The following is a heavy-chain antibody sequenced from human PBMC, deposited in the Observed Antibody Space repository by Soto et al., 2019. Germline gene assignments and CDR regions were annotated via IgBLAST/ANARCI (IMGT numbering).Heavy chain of an antibody. J-gene: IGHJ4*02. Sequence: EVQLLESGGGLVQPGRSLRLSCAASGFTFSSYAMNWVRQAPGKGLEWVSAMSGTGGSTYYADSVKGRFTISRDSSKNTLYLQMNILRVEDTAGFYCAKAGFSSGWSPSYFDYWGQGTLVTVSS. CDR2: MSGTGGST. CDR3: AKAGFSSGWSPSYFDY. D-gene: IGHD6-19*01. V-gene: IGHV3-23*01. CDR1: GFTFSSYA.